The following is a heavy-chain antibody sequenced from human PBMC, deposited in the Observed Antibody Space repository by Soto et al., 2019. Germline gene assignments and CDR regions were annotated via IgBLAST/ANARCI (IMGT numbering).Heavy chain of an antibody. CDR1: GFTFGSYG. Sequence: HPGGSLRLSCAASGFTFGSYGMTWVRQAPGKGPECVSGITAATGTTYYADSVKGRFTISRDLSTNTLFLQMNSLRAADSAVYYCAKAKGRSNFYYSGLDVWGQGTTVTVSS. CDR3: AKAKGRSNFYYSGLDV. V-gene: IGHV3-23*01. CDR2: ITAATGTT. J-gene: IGHJ6*02. D-gene: IGHD1-26*01.